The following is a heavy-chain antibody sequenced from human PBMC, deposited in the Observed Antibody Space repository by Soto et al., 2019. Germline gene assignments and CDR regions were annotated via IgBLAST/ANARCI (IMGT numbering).Heavy chain of an antibody. CDR3: AIAHEWELLRFDY. CDR1: GGTFSSYT. Sequence: QVQLVQSGAEVKKPGSSVKVSCKASGGTFSSYTISWVRQAPGQGLEWMGRIIPILGIANYAQKFQGRVTITADKSTSTAYMELRSLRSEDTAVYYCAIAHEWELLRFDYWGQGTLVTVSS. D-gene: IGHD1-26*01. J-gene: IGHJ4*02. V-gene: IGHV1-69*02. CDR2: IIPILGIA.